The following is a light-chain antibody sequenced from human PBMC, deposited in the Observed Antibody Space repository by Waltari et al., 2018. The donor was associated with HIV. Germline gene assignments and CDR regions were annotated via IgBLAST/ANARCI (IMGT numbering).Light chain of an antibody. Sequence: SSELTQDPDVSVALGQTLKITCQGDSLRTYYSNWYQQNPGQAPVLVLHDKNRRPSGVPARFSGSTSGSTASLTITGAQAEDEAVYYCHSRDSSGYSYVFGNGTQVTVL. J-gene: IGLJ1*01. CDR3: HSRDSSGYSYV. CDR1: SLRTYY. CDR2: DKN. V-gene: IGLV3-19*01.